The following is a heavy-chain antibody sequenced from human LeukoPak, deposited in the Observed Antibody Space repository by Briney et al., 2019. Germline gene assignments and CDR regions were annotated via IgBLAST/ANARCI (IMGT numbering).Heavy chain of an antibody. V-gene: IGHV1-2*02. CDR1: GYTFTGYY. D-gene: IGHD2-2*01. J-gene: IGHJ1*01. CDR3: ARVAGYCSSTSCSAEYFQH. Sequence: ASVKVSCKASGYTFTGYYMHWVRQAPGQGLEWMGWINPNSGGTSYAQKFQGRVTMTRDTSISTAYMELSRLRSDDTAVYYCARVAGYCSSTSCSAEYFQHWGQGTLVTVSS. CDR2: INPNSGGT.